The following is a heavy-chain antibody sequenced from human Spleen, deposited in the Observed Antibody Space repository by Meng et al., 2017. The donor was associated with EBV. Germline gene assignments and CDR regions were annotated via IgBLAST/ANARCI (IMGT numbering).Heavy chain of an antibody. J-gene: IGHJ2*01. D-gene: IGHD5-18*01. V-gene: IGHV3-21*01. CDR3: VRDDGYTFGYSWYFDL. CDR2: ISSVSTYI. Sequence: EVQLVESGGXLVKPGGXLRLSCAAAGFTFSSYSMNWVRQAPGKGLEWVSSISSVSTYIFYAGSVKGRFTISRDNARNSLYLQMNSLRVEDTAVYYCVRDDGYTFGYSWYFDLWGRGTLVTVSS. CDR1: GFTFSSYS.